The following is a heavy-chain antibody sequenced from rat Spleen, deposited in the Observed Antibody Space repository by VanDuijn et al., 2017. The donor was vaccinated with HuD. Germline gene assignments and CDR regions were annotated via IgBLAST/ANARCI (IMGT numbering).Heavy chain of an antibody. CDR2: ISPDGGST. Sequence: EVQLVETGGGLVQPGESLKLSCVASGFTFSGYWMYWIRQAPGEGLEWISSISPDGGSTYYPDSVQGRFTISRNNAEHTVYLQMNSLRSEDTATYYCGKDMNYYSTYPFYVMGAWGQGASVTVSS. J-gene: IGHJ4*01. CDR3: GKDMNYYSTYPFYVMGA. V-gene: IGHV5-58*01. D-gene: IGHD1-2*01. CDR1: GFTFSGYW.